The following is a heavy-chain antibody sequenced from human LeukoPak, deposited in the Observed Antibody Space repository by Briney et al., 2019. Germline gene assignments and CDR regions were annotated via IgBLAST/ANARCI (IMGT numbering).Heavy chain of an antibody. J-gene: IGHJ2*01. D-gene: IGHD4-17*01. CDR2: ISYDGTRP. CDR3: AKGAVTTLKKWYLDL. V-gene: IGHV3-30*18. Sequence: GGSLRLSCAASGFTLSNYGIHWVRQAPGKGLEWVAVISYDGTRPYYTDSVKGHFTISRDNSKNTVYLQMSTLRADDTAVYYCAKGAVTTLKKWYLDLWGRGTLVTVSS. CDR1: GFTLSNYG.